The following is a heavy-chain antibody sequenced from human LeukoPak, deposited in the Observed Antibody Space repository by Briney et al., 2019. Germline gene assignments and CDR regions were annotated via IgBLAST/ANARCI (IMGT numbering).Heavy chain of an antibody. CDR2: ISGSGGST. CDR1: GFTFSNYA. CDR3: AKDQIAVAGTRDYNWLDP. D-gene: IGHD6-19*01. J-gene: IGHJ5*02. Sequence: GGSLRLSCAASGFTFSNYAMNWVRQAPGKGLEWVSAISGSGGSTYYTNSVKGRFTISRDNSKNTLYLQIHSLRAEDTAVYYCAKDQIAVAGTRDYNWLDPWGQGTLVTASS. V-gene: IGHV3-23*01.